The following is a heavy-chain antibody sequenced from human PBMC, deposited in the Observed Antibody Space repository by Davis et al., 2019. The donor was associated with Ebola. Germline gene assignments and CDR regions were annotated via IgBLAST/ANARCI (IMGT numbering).Heavy chain of an antibody. CDR3: ARGGISYGDY. CDR2: IWYDGSNK. J-gene: IGHJ4*02. CDR1: GFTFSSYG. Sequence: PGGSLRLSCPASGFTFSSYGTHWVCQAPGKGLEWVAVIWYDGSNKYYADSVKGRFTISRHNSKNTLYLQMNSLRAEDTAVYYCARGGISYGDYWGQGTLVTVSS. D-gene: IGHD1-26*01. V-gene: IGHV3-33*01.